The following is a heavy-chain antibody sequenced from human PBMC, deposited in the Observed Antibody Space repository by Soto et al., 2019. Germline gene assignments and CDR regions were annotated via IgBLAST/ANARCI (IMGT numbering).Heavy chain of an antibody. CDR2: IIPLSGTA. CDR1: GGSFGSYV. CDR3: AREGVGGARFAP. Sequence: QVQLVQSGAEEKKPGSSVKVSCKASGGSFGSYVITWVRQAPGQGLEWVGGIIPLSGTANYAQKFQGRVTITAAESTGTAYMELSSLRSDDTAMYYCAREGVGGARFAPWGQGTPVTVSS. V-gene: IGHV1-69*01. D-gene: IGHD3-16*01. J-gene: IGHJ5*02.